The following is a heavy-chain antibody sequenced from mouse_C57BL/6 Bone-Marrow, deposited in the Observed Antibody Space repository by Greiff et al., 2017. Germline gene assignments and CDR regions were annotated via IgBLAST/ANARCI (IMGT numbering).Heavy chain of an antibody. CDR1: GYTFTSYG. Sequence: QVQLQQSGAELARPGASVKLSCKASGYTFTSYGISWVKQRTGQGLEWIGEIYPRSGNTYYNEKFKGKATLTADKSSSTAYMELRSLTSDDSADDFCARPGSSYFYYAVDCEGRGTSVTVTS. CDR3: ARPGSSYFYYAVDC. D-gene: IGHD1-1*01. V-gene: IGHV1-81*01. CDR2: IYPRSGNT. J-gene: IGHJ4*01.